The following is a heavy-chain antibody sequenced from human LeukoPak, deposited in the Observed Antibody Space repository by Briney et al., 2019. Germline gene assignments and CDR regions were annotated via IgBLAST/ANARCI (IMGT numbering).Heavy chain of an antibody. CDR3: ARGKGSGWTFDY. J-gene: IGHJ4*02. CDR1: GGSFSGYY. D-gene: IGHD6-19*01. Sequence: SETLSLTCAVYGGSFSGYYWTWIRQPPGKGLEWIGEINHSGSTNYNPSLKSRVTISVYTSKNQFSLKLSSVTAADTAVYYCARGKGSGWTFDYWGQGTLVTVSS. V-gene: IGHV4-34*01. CDR2: INHSGST.